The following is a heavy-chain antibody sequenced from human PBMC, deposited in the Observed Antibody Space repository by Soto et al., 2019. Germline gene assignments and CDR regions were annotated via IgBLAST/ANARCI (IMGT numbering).Heavy chain of an antibody. D-gene: IGHD1-1*01. Sequence: VASVKVSCKASGFIFGTSAIHWVRQTRGHRLEWIGWIVVGTGNTKYAQTFQERVTFTRDMFTSTAYMELSGLTSEDTAIYYCAADKAPTDPYNWVDPWGQGTQVTVSS. V-gene: IGHV1-58*02. CDR3: AADKAPTDPYNWVDP. CDR2: IVVGTGNT. J-gene: IGHJ5*02. CDR1: GFIFGTSA.